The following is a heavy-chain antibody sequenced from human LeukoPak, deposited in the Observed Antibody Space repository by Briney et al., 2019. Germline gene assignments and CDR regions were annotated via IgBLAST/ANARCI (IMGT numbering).Heavy chain of an antibody. CDR1: EFTFVRYA. CDR3: VRDPSYGSSWYYYMDV. CDR2: ISSSSFKI. D-gene: IGHD6-13*01. J-gene: IGHJ6*03. V-gene: IGHV3-48*04. Sequence: GGSLRLSCAASEFTFVRYAMNWVRQAPGKGLEWVSYISSSSFKIGYADSVKGRFTISRDNSKNSLYLQMDSPRVEDTAVYYCVRDPSYGSSWYYYMDVWGKGTTVTVSS.